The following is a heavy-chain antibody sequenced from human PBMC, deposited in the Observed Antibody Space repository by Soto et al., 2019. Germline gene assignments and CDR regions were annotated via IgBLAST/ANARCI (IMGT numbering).Heavy chain of an antibody. V-gene: IGHV4-34*01. CDR3: ARARRGGYSYGYVDY. CDR1: GGSFSGYY. Sequence: QVQLQQWGAGLLKPSETLSLTCAVYGGSFSGYYWSWIRQPPGKGLEWNGEINHSGSTNYNPSLKSRVTISVDTSKNQFSLKLSSVTAADTAVYYCARARRGGYSYGYVDYWGQGTLVTVSS. D-gene: IGHD5-18*01. J-gene: IGHJ4*02. CDR2: INHSGST.